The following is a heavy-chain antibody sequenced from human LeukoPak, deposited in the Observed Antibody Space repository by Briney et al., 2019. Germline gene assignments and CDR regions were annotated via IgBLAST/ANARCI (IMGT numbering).Heavy chain of an antibody. CDR1: GFTFRRYT. CDR3: AYAATSIVSGAYNWFDP. J-gene: IGHJ5*02. Sequence: GGSLRLSCAASGFTFRRYTLNWVRQAPGKGLEWISYIGSDNTTIDYADSVKGRFTISRDNSKNTLYLQMNSLRAEDTAVYYCAYAATSIVSGAYNWFDPWAREPWSPSPQ. V-gene: IGHV3-48*01. CDR2: IGSDNTTI. D-gene: IGHD2-15*01.